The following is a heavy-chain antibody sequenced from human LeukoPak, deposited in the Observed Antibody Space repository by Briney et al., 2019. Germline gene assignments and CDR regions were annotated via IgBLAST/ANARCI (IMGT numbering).Heavy chain of an antibody. CDR3: ARDIKWISGGIGGDY. D-gene: IGHD5-12*01. CDR1: GYTFTSYG. CDR2: ISAYSGNT. J-gene: IGHJ4*02. V-gene: IGHV1-18*01. Sequence: ASVKVSCKASGYTFTSYGISWVRQAPGQGLEWMGWISAYSGNTNYAQKLQGRVTMTTDTSTSTAYMELRSLRSDDTAVYYCARDIKWISGGIGGDYWGQGTLVTVSS.